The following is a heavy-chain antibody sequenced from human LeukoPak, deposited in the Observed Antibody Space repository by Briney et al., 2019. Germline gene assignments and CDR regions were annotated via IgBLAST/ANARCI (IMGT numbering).Heavy chain of an antibody. Sequence: PSQTLSLTCTVSGGSISSGGYYWSWIRQHPGKGLEWIGYIYYSGSTYYNPSLKSRVTISVDTSKNQFSLKLCSVTAADTAVYYCARVSPGIDAFDIWGQGTMVTVSS. J-gene: IGHJ3*02. CDR1: GGSISSGGYY. CDR3: ARVSPGIDAFDI. V-gene: IGHV4-31*03. D-gene: IGHD1-26*01. CDR2: IYYSGST.